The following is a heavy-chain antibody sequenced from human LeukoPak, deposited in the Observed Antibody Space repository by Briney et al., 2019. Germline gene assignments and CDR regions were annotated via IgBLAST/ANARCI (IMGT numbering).Heavy chain of an antibody. V-gene: IGHV3-48*02. CDR2: ISSSSSSI. J-gene: IGHJ4*02. CDR1: GFTFSSYS. Sequence: GGSLRLSCAASGFTFSSYSMNWVRQAPGKGLEWVSSISSSSSSIYYADSVKGRFTISRDNAKNSLYLQMNSLRDEDTAVYYCARDLSATYYFDFWGQGTPVTVSS. CDR3: ARDLSATYYFDF. D-gene: IGHD6-25*01.